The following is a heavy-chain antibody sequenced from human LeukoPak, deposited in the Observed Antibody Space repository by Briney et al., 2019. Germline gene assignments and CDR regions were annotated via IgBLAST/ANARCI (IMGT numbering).Heavy chain of an antibody. V-gene: IGHV4-39*01. D-gene: IGHD3-10*01. Sequence: SETLSLTCTVSGGSISSSSYYWGWIRQPPGKGLEWIGSTYYSGSTYYNPSLKSRVTISVDTSKNQFSLKLSSVTAADTAVYYCARRSYSWFDPWGQGTLVTVSS. CDR3: ARRSYSWFDP. CDR2: TYYSGST. J-gene: IGHJ5*02. CDR1: GGSISSSSYY.